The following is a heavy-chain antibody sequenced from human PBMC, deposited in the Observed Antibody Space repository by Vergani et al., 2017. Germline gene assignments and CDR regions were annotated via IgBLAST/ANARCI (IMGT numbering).Heavy chain of an antibody. V-gene: IGHV2-70*01. Sequence: QVTLRESGPALVKPTQTLTLTCTFSGFSLSTSGMCVSWIRRPPGKALEWLALIDWDDDKYYSTSLKTRLTISKDTSKNQVVLTMTNMDPVDTATYYCARIRHSSSWYGAFDIWGQGTMVTVSS. J-gene: IGHJ3*02. CDR3: ARIRHSSSWYGAFDI. CDR2: IDWDDDK. CDR1: GFSLSTSGMC. D-gene: IGHD6-13*01.